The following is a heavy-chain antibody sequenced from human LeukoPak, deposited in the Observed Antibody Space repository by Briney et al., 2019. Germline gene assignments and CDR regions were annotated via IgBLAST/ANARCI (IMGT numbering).Heavy chain of an antibody. CDR3: AKDPPRGSGDAFDI. CDR1: GFTFSSYA. D-gene: IGHD2-15*01. J-gene: IGHJ3*02. CDR2: ISGSGSST. V-gene: IGHV3-23*01. Sequence: GGSLRLSCAASGFTFSSYAMSWVRQAPGKGLEWVSAISGSGSSTYCADSVKGRFTISRDNSKNMLYLQMDSLRGEDSAVYYCAKDPPRGSGDAFDIWGQGTRVTVSS.